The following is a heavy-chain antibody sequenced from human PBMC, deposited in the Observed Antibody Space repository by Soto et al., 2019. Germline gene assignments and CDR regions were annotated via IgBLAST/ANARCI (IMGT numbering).Heavy chain of an antibody. CDR1: GGTFSSYA. CDR3: ARAGYYYDSSGYALYYYGMDV. CDR2: IIPIFGTA. V-gene: IGHV1-69*13. D-gene: IGHD3-22*01. J-gene: IGHJ6*02. Sequence: ASVKVSCKASGGTFSSYAISWVRQAPGQGLEWMGGIIPIFGTANYAQKFQGRVTITADESTSTAYMELSSLRSEDTAVYYCARAGYYYDSSGYALYYYGMDVWGQGTTVTVSS.